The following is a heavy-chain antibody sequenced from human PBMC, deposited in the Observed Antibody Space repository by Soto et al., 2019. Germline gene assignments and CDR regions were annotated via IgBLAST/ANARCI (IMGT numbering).Heavy chain of an antibody. Sequence: GGSLRLSCAASGLTFSSYGMHWVRQAPGKGLEWVAVISYDGSNKYYADSVKGRFTISRDNSKNTLYLQMNSLRAEDTAVYYCAKGAAPYCSSTSCNWFDPWGQGTLVTVSS. CDR2: ISYDGSNK. CDR1: GLTFSSYG. J-gene: IGHJ5*02. V-gene: IGHV3-30*18. D-gene: IGHD2-2*01. CDR3: AKGAAPYCSSTSCNWFDP.